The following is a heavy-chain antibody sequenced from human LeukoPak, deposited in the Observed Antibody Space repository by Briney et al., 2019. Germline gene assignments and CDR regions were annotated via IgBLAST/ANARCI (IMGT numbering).Heavy chain of an antibody. Sequence: SVKVSCKASGGTFSSYAISWLRQAPGQGLEWMGGIIPIFGTANYAQKFQGRVTITTDESTSTAYMELSSLRSEDTAVYYCARSPNDYGDYVGYYFDYWGQGTLVTVSS. CDR1: GGTFSSYA. CDR2: IIPIFGTA. D-gene: IGHD4-17*01. V-gene: IGHV1-69*05. J-gene: IGHJ4*02. CDR3: ARSPNDYGDYVGYYFDY.